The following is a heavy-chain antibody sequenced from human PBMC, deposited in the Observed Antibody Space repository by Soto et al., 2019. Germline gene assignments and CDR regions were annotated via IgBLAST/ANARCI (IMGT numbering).Heavy chain of an antibody. Sequence: PGRSLRLGCAASGFTFSSYSMNWVRQAPGKGLEWVSSISSSSSYIYYAYSVKGRFTISSDNPNNSLYLQMNSLRPEDTAVYYCAREGGHYVKSPVQHWGQGTLVTVSS. CDR1: GFTFSSYS. J-gene: IGHJ1*01. CDR3: AREGGHYVKSPVQH. V-gene: IGHV3-21*01. CDR2: ISSSSSYI. D-gene: IGHD3-16*01.